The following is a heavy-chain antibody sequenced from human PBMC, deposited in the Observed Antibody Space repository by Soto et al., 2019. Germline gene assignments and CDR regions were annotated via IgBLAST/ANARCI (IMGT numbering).Heavy chain of an antibody. CDR3: ATGGGDIVVVPAARGHLYYYGMDV. V-gene: IGHV4-30-4*01. J-gene: IGHJ6*02. CDR1: GGSISSGDYY. CDR2: IYYSGST. D-gene: IGHD2-2*01. Sequence: SETLSLTCTVSGGSISSGDYYWSWIRQPPGKGLEWIGYIYYSGSTYYNPSLKSRVTISVDTSKNQFSLKLSPVTAADTAVYYCATGGGDIVVVPAARGHLYYYGMDVWGQGTTVTVSS.